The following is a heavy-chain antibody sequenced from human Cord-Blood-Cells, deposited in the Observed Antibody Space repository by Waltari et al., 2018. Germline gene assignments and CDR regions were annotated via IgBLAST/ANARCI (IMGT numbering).Heavy chain of an antibody. Sequence: QVQLVESGGGVVQPGRSLRLSCAASGFTFSSYGMHWVRQAPGKGLEWVAVISYDGSNKYYADSVKGRFTISRDNSKNTLYLQMNSLRAEDTAVYYCARAEYSGSYDYWGQGTLVTVSS. CDR2: ISYDGSNK. CDR1: GFTFSSYG. CDR3: ARAEYSGSYDY. D-gene: IGHD1-26*01. J-gene: IGHJ4*02. V-gene: IGHV3-30*03.